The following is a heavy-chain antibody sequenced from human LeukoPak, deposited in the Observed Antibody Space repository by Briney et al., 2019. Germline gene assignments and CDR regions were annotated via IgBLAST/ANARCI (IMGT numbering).Heavy chain of an antibody. D-gene: IGHD6-19*01. V-gene: IGHV3-49*04. CDR1: GFTFGDYA. Sequence: QPGGSLRLSCTASGFTFGDYAMSWVRQAPGKGLEWVGFIRSKAYGGTTEYAASVKGRFTISRDDSKSIAYLQMNSLRAEDTAVYYCANSGWTYWGQGTLVTVSS. CDR3: ANSGWTY. CDR2: IRSKAYGGTT. J-gene: IGHJ4*02.